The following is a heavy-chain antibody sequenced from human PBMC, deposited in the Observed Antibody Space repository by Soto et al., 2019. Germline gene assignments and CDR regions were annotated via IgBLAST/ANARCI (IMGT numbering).Heavy chain of an antibody. V-gene: IGHV3-21*01. CDR2: ISSSSSFT. J-gene: IGHJ4*02. D-gene: IGHD3-9*01. CDR1: GFTFSSYS. CDR3: ARSYDILTGYSGFDY. Sequence: EVQLVESGGGLVKPGGSLRLSCAASGFTFSSYSMNWVRQAPGKGLEWVSSISSSSSFTYYADSVKGRFTISRDNAKNSLYLQMNSLRAEDTAMFYCARSYDILTGYSGFDYWGQGTLVTVSS.